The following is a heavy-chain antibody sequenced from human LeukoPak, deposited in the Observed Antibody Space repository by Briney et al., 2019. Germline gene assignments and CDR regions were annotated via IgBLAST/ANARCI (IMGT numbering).Heavy chain of an antibody. V-gene: IGHV1-18*01. CDR1: GYTFTRYG. Sequence: AASVKVSCKASGYTFTRYGISWVRQVPGQGLEWMGWISAHNGNTNYAQKVQGRVTMTTDTSTSTAYMELRSLRSDDTAVYYCARNLNYDFWSGYYEYYWFDPWGQGTLVTVSS. J-gene: IGHJ5*02. CDR3: ARNLNYDFWSGYYEYYWFDP. CDR2: ISAHNGNT. D-gene: IGHD3-3*01.